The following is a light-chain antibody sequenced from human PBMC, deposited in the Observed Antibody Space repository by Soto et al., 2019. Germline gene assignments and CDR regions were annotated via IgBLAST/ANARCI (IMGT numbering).Light chain of an antibody. CDR2: AAT. V-gene: IGKV1-9*01. Sequence: IQLTQSPSSLSASVGDRVTITCRASQGINSYLAWYQQKPGKAPNLLIYAATSLQSGVPSRFSGSGFGTDFTLAISSLQPEDFATYYCQHLNSYLTFGQGTRLEIK. CDR3: QHLNSYLT. CDR1: QGINSY. J-gene: IGKJ5*01.